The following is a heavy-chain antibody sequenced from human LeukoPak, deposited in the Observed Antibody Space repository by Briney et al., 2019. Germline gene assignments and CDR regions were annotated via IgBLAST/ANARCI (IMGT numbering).Heavy chain of an antibody. CDR1: GATFTINT. J-gene: IGHJ4*02. Sequence: SVKVSCKSSGATFTINTISWVRKAPGQGLEWMGRFIPILGIPNYAQKFQGRVTITADKSTSTAYMELSSLRSEDTAVYYCARDPPLNYYDTKISLDYWGQGTLVTVSS. D-gene: IGHD3-22*01. CDR2: FIPILGIP. V-gene: IGHV1-69*04. CDR3: ARDPPLNYYDTKISLDY.